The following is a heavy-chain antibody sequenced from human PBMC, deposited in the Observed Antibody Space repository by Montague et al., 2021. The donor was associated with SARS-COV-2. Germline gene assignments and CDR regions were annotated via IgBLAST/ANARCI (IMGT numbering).Heavy chain of an antibody. CDR1: GGSFSGYY. V-gene: IGHV4-34*01. D-gene: IGHD2-2*01. J-gene: IGHJ5*02. CDR3: ASLTLGYCSSTSCYGDWFDH. Sequence: SETLSLTCAVYGGSFSGYYWSWIRKPPGKGLELIGEINHSGNTNYNPSLKSRVTISVDTSKNQFSLNLSSVTAADTAVYYCASLTLGYCSSTSCYGDWFDHWGQGTLVTVSS. CDR2: INHSGNT.